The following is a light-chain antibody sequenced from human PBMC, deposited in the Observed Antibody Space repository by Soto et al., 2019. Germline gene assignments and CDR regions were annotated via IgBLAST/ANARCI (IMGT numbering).Light chain of an antibody. V-gene: IGKV1-12*01. CDR2: AAS. Sequence: DIQMTQSPSSLSASVGERVTITCRASQSISSRLAWYQQKPGKAPKLLIYAASTWQSGIPSRFSGSGSGTDFTLTISSLQSEDFAIYYCQQANSFPQTFGQGTKLEIK. J-gene: IGKJ1*01. CDR1: QSISSR. CDR3: QQANSFPQT.